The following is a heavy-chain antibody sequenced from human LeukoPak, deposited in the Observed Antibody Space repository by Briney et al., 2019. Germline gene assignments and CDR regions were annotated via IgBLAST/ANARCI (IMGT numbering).Heavy chain of an antibody. J-gene: IGHJ4*02. CDR3: LRDRRAYYYETGY. CDR1: GFSFSRNY. V-gene: IGHV3-66*01. D-gene: IGHD3-22*01. CDR2: IYSGGET. Sequence: GGSLRLSCAASGFSFSRNYMNWVRQAPGKGLEWVSVIYSGGETYYADSVKGRFTISRDISENTLYLQMNSLRVEDTAVYYCLRDRRAYYYETGYWGQGTLVTVSS.